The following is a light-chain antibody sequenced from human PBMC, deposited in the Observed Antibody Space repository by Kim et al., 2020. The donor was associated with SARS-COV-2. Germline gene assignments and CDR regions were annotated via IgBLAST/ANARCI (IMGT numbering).Light chain of an antibody. CDR1: SSDIGAYNF. J-gene: IGLJ3*02. V-gene: IGLV2-14*03. CDR2: DVY. Sequence: QSALTQSASVSGSPGQPITISCTGTSSDIGAYNFVSWYQKFSGTAPKLILYDVYKRPSGVSDRFSGSKSGDTASLTISGLQAEDEADYYCSSYTSTTAWVFGGGTKVTVL. CDR3: SSYTSTTAWV.